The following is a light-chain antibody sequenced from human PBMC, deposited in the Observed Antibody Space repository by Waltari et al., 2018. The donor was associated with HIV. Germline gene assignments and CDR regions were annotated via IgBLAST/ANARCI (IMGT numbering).Light chain of an antibody. V-gene: IGLV1-51*01. CDR3: GTWDSSLGGWV. CDR1: SSNIWRNY. Sequence: QSVLTQPPSVSAAPGQKVTISCSGSSSNIWRNYVSWYQQLPGAAPKLLIYYNNKRPSGIPDRFSGSKSGTSATLGITGLQTGDEADYYCGTWDSSLGGWVFGGGTKLAVL. CDR2: YNN. J-gene: IGLJ3*02.